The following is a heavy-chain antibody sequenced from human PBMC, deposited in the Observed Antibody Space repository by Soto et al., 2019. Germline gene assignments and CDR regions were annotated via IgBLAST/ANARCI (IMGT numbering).Heavy chain of an antibody. CDR3: ARDGGDCSGGSCYGLHYYMDV. V-gene: IGHV4-59*01. CDR1: GGSISSYY. Sequence: SETLSLTCTVSGGSISSYYWSWIRQPPGKGLERIGYIYYSGSTNYNPSLKSRVTISVDTSKNQFSLKLSSVTAADTAVYYCARDGGDCSGGSCYGLHYYMDVWGKGTTVTVSS. D-gene: IGHD2-15*01. CDR2: IYYSGST. J-gene: IGHJ6*03.